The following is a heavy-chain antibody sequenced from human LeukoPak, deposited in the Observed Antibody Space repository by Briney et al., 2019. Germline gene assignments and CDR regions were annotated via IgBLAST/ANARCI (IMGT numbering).Heavy chain of an antibody. D-gene: IGHD1-26*01. V-gene: IGHV4-30-4*01. J-gene: IGHJ4*02. CDR1: GGSISSGDYY. CDR2: IYYSGST. CDR3: AREVRGSYSLGFDY. Sequence: PSQTLSLTCTVSGGSISSGDYYWSWIRQPPGKGLEWIGYIYYSGSTYYNPSLKSRVTISVDTSKNQFSLKLSSVTAADTAVYYCAREVRGSYSLGFDYWGQGTLVTVSS.